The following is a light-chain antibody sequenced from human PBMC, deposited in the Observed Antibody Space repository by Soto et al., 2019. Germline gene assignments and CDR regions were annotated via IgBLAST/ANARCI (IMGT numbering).Light chain of an antibody. CDR3: QHYNSYSEA. V-gene: IGKV3-15*01. CDR2: GAS. J-gene: IGKJ1*01. CDR1: QSVSHN. Sequence: EIVMTQSPATLYVSPGERATVSCRASQSVSHNLDWFQQRPGQAPRLLISGASTRAAGIPARFSGSGSETEFTLTISSLQPDDFATYYCQHYNSYSEAFGQGTKVELK.